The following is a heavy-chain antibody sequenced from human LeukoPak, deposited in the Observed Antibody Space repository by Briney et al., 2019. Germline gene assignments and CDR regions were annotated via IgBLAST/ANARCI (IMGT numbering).Heavy chain of an antibody. D-gene: IGHD3-22*01. CDR2: IYYSGSI. J-gene: IGHJ4*02. V-gene: IGHV4-30-4*01. CDR1: GGSISSGDYY. Sequence: SETLSLTCTVSGGSISSGDYYWSWIRQPPGKGLEWIGYIYYSGSIYYNPSLKSRVTISVDTSKNQFSLKLSSVTAADTAVYYCARGPHYYDSSGYFDYWGQGTLVTVSS. CDR3: ARGPHYYDSSGYFDY.